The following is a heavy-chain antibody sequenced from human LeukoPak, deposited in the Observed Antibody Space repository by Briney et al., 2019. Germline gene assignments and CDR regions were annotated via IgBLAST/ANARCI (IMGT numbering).Heavy chain of an antibody. D-gene: IGHD1-26*01. Sequence: PGGSLRLSCAASGFTFSSYSMNWVRQAPGKGLEWVSYISSSSSTIYYADSVKGRFTISRDNAKNSLYLQMNSLRAEDTAVYYCARDGIRYSGSATGYWGQGTLVTVSS. J-gene: IGHJ4*02. V-gene: IGHV3-48*04. CDR3: ARDGIRYSGSATGY. CDR1: GFTFSSYS. CDR2: ISSSSSTI.